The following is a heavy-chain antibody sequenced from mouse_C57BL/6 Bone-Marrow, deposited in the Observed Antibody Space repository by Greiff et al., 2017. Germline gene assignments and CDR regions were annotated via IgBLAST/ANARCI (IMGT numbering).Heavy chain of an antibody. J-gene: IGHJ4*01. Sequence: EVQLKESGAELVRPGASVKLSCTASGFNIKDDYMHWVKQRPDPGLEWIGWIDPENGDTEYASKFQGKATITADTSSNTAYLQLSNLTSEDTAVYYCTTRTTMSTAYSMDYWGQGTSVTVSS. CDR3: TTRTTMSTAYSMDY. CDR2: IDPENGDT. V-gene: IGHV14-4*01. D-gene: IGHD2-4*01. CDR1: GFNIKDDY.